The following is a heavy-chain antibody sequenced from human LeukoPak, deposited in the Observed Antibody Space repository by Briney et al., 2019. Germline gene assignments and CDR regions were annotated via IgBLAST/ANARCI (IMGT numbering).Heavy chain of an antibody. Sequence: GGSLSVSCAASGFTFSNYWLHWVRQAPGKGLVWVSCINRDGINTCYADSVKGRFTIYRDNAKNTLNLQMNSLRAEHTAVYYCAELGITMIGGVWGKGTTVTISS. V-gene: IGHV3-74*01. CDR2: INRDGINT. D-gene: IGHD3-10*02. J-gene: IGHJ6*04. CDR1: GFTFSNYW. CDR3: AELGITMIGGV.